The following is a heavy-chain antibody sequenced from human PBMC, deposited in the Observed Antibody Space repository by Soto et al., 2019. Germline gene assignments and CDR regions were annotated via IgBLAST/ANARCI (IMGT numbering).Heavy chain of an antibody. CDR1: GGSISSGGYY. D-gene: IGHD2-21*02. CDR2: IYYSGST. Sequence: SETLSLTCTVSGGSISSGGYYWTLIRQHPGKGLEWIGYIYYSGSTYYNLSLKSRVTISVDTSKNQFSLKLSSVTAADTAVYYCARAMVVTQNWFDPWGQGTLVTVSS. CDR3: ARAMVVTQNWFDP. J-gene: IGHJ5*02. V-gene: IGHV4-30-4*08.